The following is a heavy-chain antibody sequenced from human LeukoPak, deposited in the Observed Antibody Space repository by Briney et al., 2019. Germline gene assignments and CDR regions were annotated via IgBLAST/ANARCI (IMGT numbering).Heavy chain of an antibody. J-gene: IGHJ3*02. D-gene: IGHD5-24*01. CDR3: AREVRRDGPDAFDI. CDR1: GFTVSGNY. V-gene: IGHV3-53*01. Sequence: PGGSLRLSCAVSGFTVSGNYITWVRQAPGKGLEWVSVIYANGNTYYADSVKGRFTISRDNSKNTLYLQMNSLRAEDTAVYYCAREVRRDGPDAFDIWGQGTMVTVSS. CDR2: IYANGNT.